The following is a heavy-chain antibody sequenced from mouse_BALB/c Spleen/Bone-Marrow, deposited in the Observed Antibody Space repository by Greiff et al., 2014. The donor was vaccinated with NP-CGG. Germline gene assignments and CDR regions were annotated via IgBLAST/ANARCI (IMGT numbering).Heavy chain of an antibody. J-gene: IGHJ3*01. V-gene: IGHV1S56*01. CDR3: ARGDYYYGSSRAWFAY. D-gene: IGHD1-1*01. Sequence: VQLQQSGPELVKPGASVKMSCKASGYTFTSYYIHWVKQRPGQGLEWIGWIYPGDGSTKYNEKFKGKTTLTADKSSSTAYMLLSSLTSEDSAIYLCARGDYYYGSSRAWFAYWGQGTLVTVSA. CDR1: GYTFTSYY. CDR2: IYPGDGST.